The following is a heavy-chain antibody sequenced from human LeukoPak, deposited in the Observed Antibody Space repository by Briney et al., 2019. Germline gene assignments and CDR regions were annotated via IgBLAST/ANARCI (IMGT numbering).Heavy chain of an antibody. CDR3: ARSNPEPHCSSTSCPFDY. CDR1: GYSFTSYW. V-gene: IGHV5-51*01. Sequence: HGESLKISCKGSGYSFTSYWIGWVRQMPGKGPEWMGIIYPGDSDTRYSPSFQGQVTISADKSISTAYLQWSSLKASDTAMYYCARSNPEPHCSSTSCPFDYWGQGTLVTVSS. J-gene: IGHJ4*02. D-gene: IGHD2-2*01. CDR2: IYPGDSDT.